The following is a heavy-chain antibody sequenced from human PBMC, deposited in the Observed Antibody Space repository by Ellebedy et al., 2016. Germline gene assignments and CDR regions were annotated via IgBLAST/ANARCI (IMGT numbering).Heavy chain of an antibody. D-gene: IGHD2-2*01. CDR3: VRDRRDQPWYWFNP. J-gene: IGHJ5*02. Sequence: GESLKISXAASGFTFSNYWMSWVRQAPGKGLEWVAHIKQDGSEKYYVASVKGRFTISRDNAKNSLYLQMNSLRAEDTAVYYCVRDRRDQPWYWFNPWGQGTLVTVSS. CDR2: IKQDGSEK. V-gene: IGHV3-7*01. CDR1: GFTFSNYW.